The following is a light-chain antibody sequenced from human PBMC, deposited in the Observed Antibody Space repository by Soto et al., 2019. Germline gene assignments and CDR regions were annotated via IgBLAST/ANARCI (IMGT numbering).Light chain of an antibody. J-gene: IGKJ1*01. CDR3: HQDFNLPWT. CDR2: GTS. Sequence: EIVLTQSPATLSLPPGARATLSCRASQTVSSSLAWYQQKPGQAPRLLIYGTSTRATGIPVRFSGSGSGTDFTLTISSLQPEDFAVYFCHQDFNLPWTFGQGTKVDIK. CDR1: QTVSSS. V-gene: IGKV3D-7*01.